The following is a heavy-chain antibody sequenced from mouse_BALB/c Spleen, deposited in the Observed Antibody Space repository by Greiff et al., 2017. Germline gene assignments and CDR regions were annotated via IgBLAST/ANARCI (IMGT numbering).Heavy chain of an antibody. CDR2: ISYDGSN. J-gene: IGHJ3*01. V-gene: IGHV3-6*02. CDR3: ARDQRSIYDGYYWFAY. CDR1: GYSITSGYY. D-gene: IGHD2-3*01. Sequence: VQLKESGPGLVKPSQSLSLTCSVTGYSITSGYYWNWIRQFPGNKLEWMGYISYDGSNNYNPSLKNRISITRDTSKNQFFLKLNSVTTEDTATYYCARDQRSIYDGYYWFAYWGQGTLVTVSA.